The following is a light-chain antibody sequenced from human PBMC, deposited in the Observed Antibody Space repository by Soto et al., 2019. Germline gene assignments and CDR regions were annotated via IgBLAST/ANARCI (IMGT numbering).Light chain of an antibody. CDR3: QQYYSTPLT. V-gene: IGKV4-1*01. Sequence: DIVMTQSPDSLAVSLGERATINCKSSLSVLYSSNNKNYLAWYQQKPGQPPKLLIYWASTRESGVPDRFSGSGSGTDFTLTISSLQAEDVAVYYCQQYYSTPLTFGGGTQVEIK. CDR2: WAS. J-gene: IGKJ4*01. CDR1: LSVLYSSNNKNY.